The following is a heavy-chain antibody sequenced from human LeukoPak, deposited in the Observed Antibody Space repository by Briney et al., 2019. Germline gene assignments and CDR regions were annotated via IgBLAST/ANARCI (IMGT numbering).Heavy chain of an antibody. CDR1: GFTFSSYS. J-gene: IGHJ4*02. CDR3: AREEQWLVSAIDY. V-gene: IGHV3-21*01. CDR2: ISSSSSYI. Sequence: PGGSLRLSCAASGFTFSSYSMNWVRQAPGKGLEWVSSISSSSSYIYYADSVKGRFTISRDNAKNSLYLQMSSLRAEDTAVYYCAREEQWLVSAIDYWGQGTLVTVSS. D-gene: IGHD6-19*01.